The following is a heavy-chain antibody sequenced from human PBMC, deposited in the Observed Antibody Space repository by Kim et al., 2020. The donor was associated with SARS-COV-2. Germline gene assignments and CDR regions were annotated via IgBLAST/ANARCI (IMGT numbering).Heavy chain of an antibody. Sequence: SETLSLTCAVYGGSFSGYYWSWIRQPPGKGLEWIGEINHSGSTNYNPSLKSRVTISVDTSKNQFSLKLSSVTAADTAVYYCARGRGAQRRYRSSSSDFDYWGQGTLVTVSS. CDR2: INHSGST. CDR3: ARGRGAQRRYRSSSSDFDY. CDR1: GGSFSGYY. J-gene: IGHJ4*02. V-gene: IGHV4-34*01. D-gene: IGHD6-6*01.